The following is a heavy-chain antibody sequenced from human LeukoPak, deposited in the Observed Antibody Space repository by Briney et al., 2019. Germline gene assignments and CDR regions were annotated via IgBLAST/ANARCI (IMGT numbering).Heavy chain of an antibody. CDR1: GGSVSSGSYY. J-gene: IGHJ3*02. V-gene: IGHV4-61*01. D-gene: IGHD3-9*01. CDR3: ARGRVLRYFDWPRGDAFDI. Sequence: SETLSLTCTVSGGSVSSGSYYWSWIRQPPGKGLEWIGYIYYSGSTNYNPSLKSRVTISVDTSKNQFSLKLSSVTAADTAVYYCARGRVLRYFDWPRGDAFDIWGQGTMVTVSS. CDR2: IYYSGST.